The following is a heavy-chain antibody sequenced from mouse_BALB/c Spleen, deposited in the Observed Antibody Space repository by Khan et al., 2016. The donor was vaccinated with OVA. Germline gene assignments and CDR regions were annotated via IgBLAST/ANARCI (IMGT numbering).Heavy chain of an antibody. J-gene: IGHJ2*01. CDR1: GYTFTSYT. Sequence: VQLQQSGAELVKPGASVKMSCKASGYTFTSYTMHWVKQRPGQGLEWIGYINPSSGYTKYNQKFKDKATLTADKSSSKAYMQMRSLTSEDSAVYYCTRKSTRASYWGQGTTLTVSS. CDR2: INPSSGYT. CDR3: TRKSTRASY. D-gene: IGHD3-1*01. V-gene: IGHV1-4*01.